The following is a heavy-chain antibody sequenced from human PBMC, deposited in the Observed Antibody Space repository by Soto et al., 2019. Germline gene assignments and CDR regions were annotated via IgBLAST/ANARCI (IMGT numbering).Heavy chain of an antibody. D-gene: IGHD3-9*01. Sequence: PSETLSLTCAVYGGSISSGNWWSWVRQPPGTGLEWIGEIHHSGSTNYNPSLKSRVTISVDKSKNHFSLRLSSVTTADTAVYCCARVTYYDIFASGTPDAFDIWGQGTMVTVSS. CDR1: GGSISSGNW. CDR3: ARVTYYDIFASGTPDAFDI. V-gene: IGHV4-4*01. J-gene: IGHJ3*02. CDR2: IHHSGST.